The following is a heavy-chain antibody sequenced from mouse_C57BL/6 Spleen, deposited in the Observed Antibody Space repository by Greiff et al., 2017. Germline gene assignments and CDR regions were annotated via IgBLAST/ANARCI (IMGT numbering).Heavy chain of an antibody. D-gene: IGHD1-1*01. CDR1: GFTFSSYG. CDR2: ISSGGSYT. J-gene: IGHJ3*01. CDR3: ASPHSYGRENWFAY. Sequence: EVKLLESGGDLVKPGGSLKLSCAASGFTFSSYGMSWVRQTPDKRLEWVATISSGGSYTYYPDSVKERFTISRDNAENTLYLQMSSLKSEDPDMYYGASPHSYGRENWFAYWGQGTLLTVSA. V-gene: IGHV5-6*01.